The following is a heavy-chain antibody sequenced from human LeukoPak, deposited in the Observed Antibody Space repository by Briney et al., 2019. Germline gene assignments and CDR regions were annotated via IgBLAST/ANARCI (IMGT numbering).Heavy chain of an antibody. J-gene: IGHJ6*03. D-gene: IGHD2-21*01. CDR2: IIPIFGTA. Sequence: SVKVSCKASGGTFSSYAISWVRQAPGQGLEWMGGIIPIFGTANYAQKFQGRVTITADKSTSTAYMELSSLRSEDTAVYYCARDQGGDYYYYMDVWGKGTTVTVSS. CDR3: ARDQGGDYYYYMDV. V-gene: IGHV1-69*06. CDR1: GGTFSSYA.